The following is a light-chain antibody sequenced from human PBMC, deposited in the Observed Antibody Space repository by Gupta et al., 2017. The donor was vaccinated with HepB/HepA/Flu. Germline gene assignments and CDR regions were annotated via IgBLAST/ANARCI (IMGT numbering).Light chain of an antibody. CDR2: DAS. CDR1: QDITNY. CDR3: QQYDNLLT. V-gene: IGKV1-33*01. Sequence: DIQLTQSPSSLSASVGDRVTITCQASQDITNYLNSYQQKPGKAPKRPIYDASNSETGVPSRFSGSGSGTDFTFTISSLQPEDIATYYCQQYDNLLTFGGGTKVEIK. J-gene: IGKJ4*01.